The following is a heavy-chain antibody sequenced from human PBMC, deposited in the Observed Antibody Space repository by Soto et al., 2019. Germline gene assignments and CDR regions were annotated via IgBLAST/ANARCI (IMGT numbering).Heavy chain of an antibody. Sequence: SETLSLTCTVSGGSVSSGSYYWSWIRQPPGKGLEWIGYMYNSGSTDYNPSLKSRVIISVDTSKNQFSLKLSSVTAADTAVYYCARVSSGWYYFDYWGQGTLVTVSS. CDR1: GGSVSSGSYY. J-gene: IGHJ4*02. D-gene: IGHD6-19*01. CDR3: ARVSSGWYYFDY. CDR2: MYNSGST. V-gene: IGHV4-61*01.